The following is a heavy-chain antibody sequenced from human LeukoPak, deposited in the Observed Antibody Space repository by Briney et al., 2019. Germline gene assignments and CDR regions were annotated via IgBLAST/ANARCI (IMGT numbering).Heavy chain of an antibody. CDR1: GGSFSGYY. Sequence: PSETLSLTCAVYGGSFSGYYWSWIRQPPGKGLEWIGEINHSGSTNYNPSLKSRVAISVDTSKNQFSLKLSSVTAADTAVYYCARAHGAMATWFDYWGQGTLVTVSS. J-gene: IGHJ4*02. D-gene: IGHD5-18*01. CDR3: ARAHGAMATWFDY. CDR2: INHSGST. V-gene: IGHV4-34*01.